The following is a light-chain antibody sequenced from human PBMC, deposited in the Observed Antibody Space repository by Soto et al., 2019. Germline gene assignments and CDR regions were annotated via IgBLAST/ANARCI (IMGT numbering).Light chain of an antibody. J-gene: IGLJ1*01. CDR1: NSDVGGYHD. CDR3: TTDAGSNNCV. V-gene: IGLV2-8*01. Sequence: QSVLAQPHSAFGTPGPSVTIACTGTNSDVGGYHDLTWHQEHRGKAPVLRIYEVSKRPSGVPDRFSGAKSINTASLAVSGLQAEDEADYYCTTDAGSNNCVFGTGTKGTV. CDR2: EVS.